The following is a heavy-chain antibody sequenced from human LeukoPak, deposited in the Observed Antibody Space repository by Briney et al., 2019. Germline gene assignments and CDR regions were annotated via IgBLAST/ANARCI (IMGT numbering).Heavy chain of an antibody. D-gene: IGHD3-10*01. V-gene: IGHV3-15*01. Sequence: GGSLRLSCAASGFTFSNAYMTWVRQAPGKGLEWVSRIKSEIDGGTTDYAAPVKGRFTISRDDSKNTLHLQMNSLKTEDTAVYYCTTARNYYGSGSYGDWGQGTLVTVSS. CDR2: IKSEIDGGTT. J-gene: IGHJ4*02. CDR1: GFTFSNAY. CDR3: TTARNYYGSGSYGD.